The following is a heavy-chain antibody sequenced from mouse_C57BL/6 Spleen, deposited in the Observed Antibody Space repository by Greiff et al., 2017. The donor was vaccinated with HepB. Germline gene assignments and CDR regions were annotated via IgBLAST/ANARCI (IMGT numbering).Heavy chain of an antibody. D-gene: IGHD1-1*01. CDR3: AKDNGSSYAGFAY. Sequence: EVQLMESGGGLVKPGASLKLSCAASGFTFSDYGMHWVRQAPEKGLEWVAYISSGSSTIYYADTVKGRCTISRDNATNTLFLQMTSLSSEDTAMYYCAKDNGSSYAGFAYWGQGTLVTVSA. V-gene: IGHV5-17*01. CDR2: ISSGSSTI. J-gene: IGHJ3*01. CDR1: GFTFSDYG.